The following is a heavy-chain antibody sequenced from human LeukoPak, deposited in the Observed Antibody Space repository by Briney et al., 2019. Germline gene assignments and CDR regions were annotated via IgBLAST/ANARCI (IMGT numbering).Heavy chain of an antibody. CDR1: GGSISSSSYY. D-gene: IGHD3-22*01. CDR2: IYYSGST. V-gene: IGHV4-39*01. J-gene: IGHJ3*02. Sequence: PSESLSLTCTVSGGSISSSSYYWGWIRQPPGKGLEWIGSIYYSGSTYYNPSLKSRVTISLDTSKNQFSLKLSSVTAADTAVYYCARQTDYYDRSGYYIDAFDIWGQGTMVTVSS. CDR3: ARQTDYYDRSGYYIDAFDI.